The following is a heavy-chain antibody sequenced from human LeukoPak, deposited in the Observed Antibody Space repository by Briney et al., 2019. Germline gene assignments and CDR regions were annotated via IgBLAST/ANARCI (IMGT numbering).Heavy chain of an antibody. Sequence: SETLSLTCTVSSASITSSPYFWGWIRQSPGKGLEWIGSISYSGTTYYNPSLKSRVTISVDTSKNQFSLKLSSVTAADTAVYYCARGSVAGRLDYWGQGTLVTVSS. D-gene: IGHD6-19*01. V-gene: IGHV4-39*07. J-gene: IGHJ4*02. CDR1: SASITSSPYF. CDR3: ARGSVAGRLDY. CDR2: ISYSGTT.